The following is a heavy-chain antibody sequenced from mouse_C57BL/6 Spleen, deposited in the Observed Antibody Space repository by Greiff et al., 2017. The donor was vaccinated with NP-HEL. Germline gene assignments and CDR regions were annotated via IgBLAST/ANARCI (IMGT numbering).Heavy chain of an antibody. CDR1: GYTFTSYW. Sequence: QVQLQQSGAELVMPGASVKLSCKASGYTFTSYWMHWVKQRPGQGLEWIGEIDPSDSYTNYNQKFKGKSTLTVDKSSSTAYMQLSSLTSEDSAVYYCARSMGYYFDYWGQGTTLTVSS. D-gene: IGHD2-3*01. CDR2: IDPSDSYT. CDR3: ARSMGYYFDY. V-gene: IGHV1-69*01. J-gene: IGHJ2*01.